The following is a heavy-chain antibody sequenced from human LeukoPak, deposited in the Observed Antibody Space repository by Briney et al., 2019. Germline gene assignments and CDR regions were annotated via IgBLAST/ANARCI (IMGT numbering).Heavy chain of an antibody. CDR2: ISGSGGST. V-gene: IGHV3-23*01. CDR1: GFTFSSYA. CDR3: AKRVTSGYGSFDY. Sequence: PGGSLRLSCAASGFTFSSYAMSWVRQAPGKGLEWVSTISGSGGSTYYADSVKGRFTISRDNSKDTLYLQMHSLRAEGTAVYYCAKRVTSGYGSFDYWGQGTLVTVSS. J-gene: IGHJ4*02. D-gene: IGHD3-22*01.